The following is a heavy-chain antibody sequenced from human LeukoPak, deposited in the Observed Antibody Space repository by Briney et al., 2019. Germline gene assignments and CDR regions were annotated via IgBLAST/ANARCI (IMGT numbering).Heavy chain of an antibody. CDR3: ARGEYSGYDNYFDY. CDR2: IYTSGST. V-gene: IGHV4-61*02. J-gene: IGHJ4*02. Sequence: SETLSLTCTVSGGSISSGSYYWSWIRQPAGKRLEWIGRIYTSGSTNYNPSLKSRVTISVDTSKNQFSLKLSSVTAADTAVYYCARGEYSGYDNYFDYWGQGTLVTVSS. D-gene: IGHD5-12*01. CDR1: GGSISSGSYY.